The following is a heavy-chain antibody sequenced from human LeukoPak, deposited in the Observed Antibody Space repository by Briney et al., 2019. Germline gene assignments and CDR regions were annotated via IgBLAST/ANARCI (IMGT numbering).Heavy chain of an antibody. CDR1: GDSVSSNSAA. Sequence: SQTLSLTCAISGDSVSSNSAAWNWIRQSPSRGLEWLGRTYYRSKWYNDYSAFVKSRIIINPDTSKNQFSLQLNSVTPEDTAVYYCARAVAGTEGWFNSWGQGTLVTVSS. V-gene: IGHV6-1*01. CDR3: ARAVAGTEGWFNS. D-gene: IGHD1-1*01. J-gene: IGHJ5*01. CDR2: TYYRSKWYN.